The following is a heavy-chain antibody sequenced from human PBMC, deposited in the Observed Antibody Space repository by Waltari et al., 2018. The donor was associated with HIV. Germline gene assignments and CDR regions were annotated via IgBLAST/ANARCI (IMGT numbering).Heavy chain of an antibody. Sequence: QVQLQQWGTGLLKPSETLSLTCAVQGGSSSNYYWSWIRQPPGKGLGWIAEINQSGRTNYNPSLKSRLTISGDTSKTHFAVKLTSVTAADTAVYFCARGQYGPGSREDYCGQGTLVTVAS. CDR1: GGSSSNYY. CDR3: ARGQYGPGSREDY. J-gene: IGHJ4*02. CDR2: INQSGRT. V-gene: IGHV4-34*02. D-gene: IGHD3-10*01.